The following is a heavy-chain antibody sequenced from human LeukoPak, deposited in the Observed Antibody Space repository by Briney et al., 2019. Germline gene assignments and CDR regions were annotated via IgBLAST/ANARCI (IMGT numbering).Heavy chain of an antibody. CDR1: GGSISSSSYY. CDR3: ARVTGYMTEDYFDY. V-gene: IGHV4-39*07. CDR2: TYYSGST. Sequence: SETLSLTCTVSGGSISSSSYYWGWIRQPPGKGLEWIGRTYYSGSTYYNPSLKSRVTISVDTSKNQFSLKLSSVTAADTAVYYCARVTGYMTEDYFDYWGQGTLITVSS. J-gene: IGHJ4*02. D-gene: IGHD6-13*01.